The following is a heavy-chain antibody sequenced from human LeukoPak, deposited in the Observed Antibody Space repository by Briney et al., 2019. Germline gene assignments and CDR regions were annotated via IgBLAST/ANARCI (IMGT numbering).Heavy chain of an antibody. J-gene: IGHJ4*02. CDR3: ARLTPYSGSPLGDY. CDR1: GGSISSSSYH. V-gene: IGHV4-39*01. D-gene: IGHD1-26*01. Sequence: PSETLSLTCTVSGGSISSSSYHWGWIRQPPGKGLEWIGSISYSGSTYYNPSLKSRVTISVDTSKNQFSLKLSSVTAADTAVYYCARLTPYSGSPLGDYWGQGTLVTVSS. CDR2: ISYSGST.